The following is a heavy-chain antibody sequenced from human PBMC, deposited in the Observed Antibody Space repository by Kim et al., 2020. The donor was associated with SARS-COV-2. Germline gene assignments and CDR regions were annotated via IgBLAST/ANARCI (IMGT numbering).Heavy chain of an antibody. CDR2: INGGNGNT. CDR1: GYTFDRFS. CDR3: AREGSGSDNWRDP. D-gene: IGHD3-10*01. V-gene: IGHV1-3*01. J-gene: IGHJ5*02. Sequence: ASVKVSCKASGYTFDRFSLYWVRQAPGQRFEWMGWINGGNGNTRYSQNFQGRVTITRDTSASTSYMELTSLTSKDTAVYYCAREGSGSDNWRDPWGQGTLGTVSS.